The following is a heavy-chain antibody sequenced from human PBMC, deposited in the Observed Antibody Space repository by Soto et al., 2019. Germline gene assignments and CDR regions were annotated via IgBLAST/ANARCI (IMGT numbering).Heavy chain of an antibody. Sequence: GGSLRLSCAASGFTFSSDAMHWVRQAPGKGLEWVAAISYDGSNKYYADSVKGRFTISRDNSKNTLYLQMNSLRAEDTAVYYCALWFGDPSPLDGMDVWGQGTTVTVSS. CDR1: GFTFSSDA. CDR2: ISYDGSNK. V-gene: IGHV3-30-3*01. J-gene: IGHJ6*02. CDR3: ALWFGDPSPLDGMDV. D-gene: IGHD3-10*01.